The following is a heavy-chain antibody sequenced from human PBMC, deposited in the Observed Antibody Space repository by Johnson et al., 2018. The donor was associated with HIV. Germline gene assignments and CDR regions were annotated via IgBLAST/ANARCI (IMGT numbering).Heavy chain of an antibody. Sequence: VQLVESGGGLVQPGGSLRLSCSASGFTFSSYWMHWVRQAPRKGLVWVSGINWNGGRTGYADSVKGRFTISRENVNSSLYLQMNSLRAEDTALYYCARQHSYDSSGQGGGLDVWGQGTMVTVSS. CDR1: GFTFSSYW. CDR2: INWNGGRT. V-gene: IGHV3-74*02. D-gene: IGHD3-22*01. J-gene: IGHJ3*01. CDR3: ARQHSYDSSGQGGGLDV.